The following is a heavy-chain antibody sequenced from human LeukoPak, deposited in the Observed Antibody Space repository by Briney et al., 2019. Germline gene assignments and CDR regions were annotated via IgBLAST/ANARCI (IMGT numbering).Heavy chain of an antibody. D-gene: IGHD3-22*01. CDR3: ARGPYDSSGYYDY. CDR1: GFSFPNTV. J-gene: IGHJ4*02. V-gene: IGHV3-30-3*01. CDR2: ISYDGSNK. Sequence: PGRSLRLSCAASGFSFPNTVMHWVRQAPGKGLEWVAVISYDGSNKYYADSVKGRFTISSDNSKNTLYLQMNSLRAEDTAVYYCARGPYDSSGYYDYWGQGTLVTVSS.